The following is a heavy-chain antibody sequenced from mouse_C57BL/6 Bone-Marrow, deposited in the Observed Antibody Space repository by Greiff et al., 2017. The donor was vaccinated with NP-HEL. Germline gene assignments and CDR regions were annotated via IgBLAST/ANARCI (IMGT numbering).Heavy chain of an antibody. CDR2: INPNNGGT. V-gene: IGHV1-26*01. CDR1: GYTFTDYY. J-gene: IGHJ2*01. Sequence: EVQLQQSGPELVKPGASVKISCKASGYTFTDYYMNWVKQSHGKSLEWIGDINPNNGGTSYNQKFKGKATLTVDKSSSTAYMELRSLTSEDSAVYYCVTAQAYFDYWGQGTTLTVSS. CDR3: VTAQAYFDY. D-gene: IGHD3-2*02.